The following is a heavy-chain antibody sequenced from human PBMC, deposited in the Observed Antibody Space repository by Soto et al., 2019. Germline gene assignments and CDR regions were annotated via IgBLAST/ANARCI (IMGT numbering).Heavy chain of an antibody. Sequence: PSETLSLTCTVSGVSISSGGYYWGWIRQPPGKGLEWIGSIYYSGSTYYNPSLKSRVTISVDTSKNQFSLKLSSVTAADTAVYYCARPTELPPDYYYGMDVWGQGTTVTVSS. CDR3: ARPTELPPDYYYGMDV. J-gene: IGHJ6*02. CDR2: IYYSGST. CDR1: GVSISSGGYY. D-gene: IGHD1-26*01. V-gene: IGHV4-39*01.